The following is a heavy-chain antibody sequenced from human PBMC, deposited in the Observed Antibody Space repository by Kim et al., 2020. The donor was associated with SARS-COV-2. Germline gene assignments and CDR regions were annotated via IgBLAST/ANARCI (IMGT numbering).Heavy chain of an antibody. D-gene: IGHD1-1*01. CDR1: GFTFSSYA. J-gene: IGHJ3*02. CDR2: ISYDGSNK. CDR3: ARASTGDAFDI. Sequence: GGSLRLSCAASGFTFSSYAMHWVRQAPGKGLEWVAVISYDGSNKYYADSVKGRFTISRDNSKNTLYLQMNSLRAEDTAVYYCARASTGDAFDIWGQGTMVTVSS. V-gene: IGHV3-30-3*01.